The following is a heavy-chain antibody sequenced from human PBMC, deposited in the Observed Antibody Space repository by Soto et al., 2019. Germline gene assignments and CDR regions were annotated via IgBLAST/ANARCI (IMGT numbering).Heavy chain of an antibody. D-gene: IGHD6-13*01. CDR2: INPNSGGT. Sequence: ASVKVSCKASGYTFTGYYMHWVRQAPGQGLEWMGWINPNSGGTNYAQKFQGWVTMTRATSISTAYMELGRLGSDDTAVYYCARALRVVAAAGTYYYYGMDVWGQGTTVTVSS. CDR3: ARALRVVAAAGTYYYYGMDV. CDR1: GYTFTGYY. V-gene: IGHV1-2*04. J-gene: IGHJ6*02.